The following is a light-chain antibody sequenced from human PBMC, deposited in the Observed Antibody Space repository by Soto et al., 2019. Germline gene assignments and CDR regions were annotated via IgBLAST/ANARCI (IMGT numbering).Light chain of an antibody. J-gene: IGKJ1*01. CDR3: QQFNNYPT. CDR1: QGISSA. V-gene: IGKV1D-13*01. Sequence: AIQLTQSPSSLSASVGDRVNITCRASQGISSALAWYQQKPGKAPKLLIYDASSLESGVPSRFSGSGSGTDFTLTISSLQPEDFATYYCQQFNNYPTFGQGTKVEIK. CDR2: DAS.